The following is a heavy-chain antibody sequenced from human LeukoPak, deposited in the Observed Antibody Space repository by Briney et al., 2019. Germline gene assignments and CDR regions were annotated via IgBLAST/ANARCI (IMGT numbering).Heavy chain of an antibody. J-gene: IGHJ4*02. V-gene: IGHV3-30*18. Sequence: PGGSLRLSCAASGFTFSSYGMHWVRQAPGKELEWVAVISYDGSNKYYADSVKGRFTISRDNSKNTLYLQMNSLRAEDTAVYYCAKWHGAPQTYWGQGTLVTVSS. CDR3: AKWHGAPQTY. CDR2: ISYDGSNK. D-gene: IGHD4-17*01. CDR1: GFTFSSYG.